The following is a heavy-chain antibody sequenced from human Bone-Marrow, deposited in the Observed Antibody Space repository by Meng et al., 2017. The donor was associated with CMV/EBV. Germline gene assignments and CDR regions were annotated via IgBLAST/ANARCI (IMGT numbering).Heavy chain of an antibody. CDR1: GFTFNDSA. CDR2: ISWNSDNI. CDR3: AKDKRRGLGAMGLDA. Sequence: GGSLRLSCAASGFTFNDSAMHWVRQAPGKGLEWVSGISWNSDNIGYADSVKGRLTISRDNARNSLYLQMNSLRPEDTALYYCAKDKRRGLGAMGLDAWGQGTLVTVSS. D-gene: IGHD1-26*01. V-gene: IGHV3-9*01. J-gene: IGHJ5*02.